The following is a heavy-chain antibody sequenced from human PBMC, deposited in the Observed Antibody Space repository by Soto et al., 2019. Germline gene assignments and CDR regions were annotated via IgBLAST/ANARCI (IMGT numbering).Heavy chain of an antibody. CDR2: ITSSSDYT. Sequence: QEQLVESGGGLVRPGGSLRLSCAASGFTFSAYYMTWMRQAPGKGLEWVSYITSSSDYTNYAGSVKGRFTISRDNAKNSLYLQMNSLRVEDTAGYYCVREYYYGMDVWGQGTTVTVSS. CDR3: VREYYYGMDV. CDR1: GFTFSAYY. J-gene: IGHJ6*02. V-gene: IGHV3-11*05.